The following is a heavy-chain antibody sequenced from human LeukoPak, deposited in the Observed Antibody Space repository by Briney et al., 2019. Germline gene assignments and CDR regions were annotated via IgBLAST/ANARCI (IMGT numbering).Heavy chain of an antibody. CDR3: TREAVGDAFDI. Sequence: GGSLRLSCEASGYTFSSYSMNWARQAPGKGLEWISYISSSSSTIYYADSVKGRFTISRDNAKNSLYLQMNSLRAEDTAVYYCTREAVGDAFDIWGQGTMVTVSS. J-gene: IGHJ3*02. CDR2: ISSSSSTI. CDR1: GYTFSSYS. D-gene: IGHD6-19*01. V-gene: IGHV3-48*01.